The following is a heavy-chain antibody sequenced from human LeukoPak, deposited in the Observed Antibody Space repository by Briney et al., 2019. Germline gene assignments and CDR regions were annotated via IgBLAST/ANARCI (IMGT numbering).Heavy chain of an antibody. Sequence: PSETLSPTCAVFDGFFSGFYWSSARQSPGKGLEWIGEINHSGSPDYNPSLKSRVTISVDASKNQSHRNLTSVTDERTAVYSCTGGSRENYPAIDDWGQGTLVTVSS. CDR2: INHSGSP. CDR3: TGGSRENYPAIDD. J-gene: IGHJ4*02. V-gene: IGHV4-34*01. D-gene: IGHD1-7*01. CDR1: DGFFSGFY.